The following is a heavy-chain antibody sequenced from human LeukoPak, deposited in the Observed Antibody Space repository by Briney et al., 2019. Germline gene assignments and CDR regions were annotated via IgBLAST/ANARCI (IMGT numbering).Heavy chain of an antibody. J-gene: IGHJ4*02. V-gene: IGHV1-2*02. D-gene: IGHD5/OR15-5a*01. CDR3: ATRQCLGWGDY. CDR1: VYTLTGYF. CDR2: INPNSGGK. Sequence: GASVQVSCKASVYTLTGYFMHWVRPPTGQGVAWMGWINPNSGGKNYAQKLQGRVTMARDTSISTAYMELSRLRSDDADVYYCATRQCLGWGDYWGRGTLVTVSS.